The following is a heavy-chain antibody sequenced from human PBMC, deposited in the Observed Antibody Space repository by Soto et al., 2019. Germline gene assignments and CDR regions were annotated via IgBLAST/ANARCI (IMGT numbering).Heavy chain of an antibody. CDR2: IYYSGST. CDR3: ARAPMTTVIDY. D-gene: IGHD4-4*01. CDR1: GGSISSYY. J-gene: IGHJ4*02. Sequence: PSETLSLTCTVSGGSISSYYWSWIRQPPGKGLEWIGYIYYSGSTNYNPSLKSRVTISVDTSKNQFSLKLSSVTAADTAVYYCARAPMTTVIDYWGQGTLVTVSS. V-gene: IGHV4-59*01.